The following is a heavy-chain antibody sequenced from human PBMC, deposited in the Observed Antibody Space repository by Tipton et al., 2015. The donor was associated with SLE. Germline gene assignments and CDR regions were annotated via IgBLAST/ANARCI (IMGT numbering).Heavy chain of an antibody. CDR1: GGSISSGSYY. D-gene: IGHD6-13*01. V-gene: IGHV4-61*01. Sequence: TLSLTCTVSGGSISSGSYYWSWIRQPPGKGLEWIGYIYYSGSTNYNPSLKSRVTISVDTSKNQFSLKLSSVTAADTAVYYCARDLGAADYYFDYWGQGTLVTVSS. J-gene: IGHJ4*02. CDR3: ARDLGAADYYFDY. CDR2: IYYSGST.